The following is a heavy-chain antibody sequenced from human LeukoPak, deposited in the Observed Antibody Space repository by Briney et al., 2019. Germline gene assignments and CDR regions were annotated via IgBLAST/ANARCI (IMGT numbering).Heavy chain of an antibody. CDR3: ARDLRIVGATSLFVY. J-gene: IGHJ4*02. Sequence: GASVRVSCKASGGTFSSYAISWVRQAPGQGLEWMGRIIPILGIANYAQKFQGRVTITADKSTSTAYMELSSLRSEDTAVYYCARDLRIVGATSLFVYWGQGTLVTVSS. D-gene: IGHD1-26*01. CDR2: IIPILGIA. V-gene: IGHV1-69*04. CDR1: GGTFSSYA.